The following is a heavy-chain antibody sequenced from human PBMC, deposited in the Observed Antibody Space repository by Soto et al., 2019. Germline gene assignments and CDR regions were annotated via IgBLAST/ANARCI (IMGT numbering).Heavy chain of an antibody. CDR3: AREAVAGKVALNY. V-gene: IGHV4-34*01. CDR2: INHSGST. CDR1: GGSFSGYY. D-gene: IGHD6-19*01. J-gene: IGHJ4*02. Sequence: SETLSLTCAVYGGSFSGYYWSWIRQPPGKGLEWIGEINHSGSTNYNPSLKSRVTISVDTSKNQFSLKLSSVTAADTAVYYCAREAVAGKVALNYWGQGTLVTVSS.